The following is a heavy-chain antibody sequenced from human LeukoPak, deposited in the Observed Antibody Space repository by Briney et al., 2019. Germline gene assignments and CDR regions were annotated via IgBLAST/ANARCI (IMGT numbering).Heavy chain of an antibody. J-gene: IGHJ6*03. D-gene: IGHD6-19*01. CDR1: GYTFTSYG. V-gene: IGHV1-18*01. CDR3: ARGDRSGYSSGWYYYYYMDV. CDR2: ISAYNGNT. Sequence: ASVKVSCKASGYTFTSYGISWVRQAPGQGLEWMGWISAYNGNTNYAQKLQGRVTMTTDTSTSTAYMELRSLRSDDTAVYYCARGDRSGYSSGWYYYYYMDVWGKGNPGHRLL.